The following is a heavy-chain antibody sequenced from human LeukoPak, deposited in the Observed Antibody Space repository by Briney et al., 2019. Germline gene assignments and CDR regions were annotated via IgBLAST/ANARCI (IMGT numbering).Heavy chain of an antibody. CDR1: GFTFGDTW. Sequence: GGSLRLSCAASGFTFGDTWMNWVRQVPGQGLEWVANIKQDGSEKFYVASVKGRFTISRDNGKSSLYLQMNSLRAEDTALYYCAREMATISYCAFDIWGQGTMVTVSS. CDR2: IKQDGSEK. J-gene: IGHJ3*02. CDR3: AREMATISYCAFDI. D-gene: IGHD5-24*01. V-gene: IGHV3-7*03.